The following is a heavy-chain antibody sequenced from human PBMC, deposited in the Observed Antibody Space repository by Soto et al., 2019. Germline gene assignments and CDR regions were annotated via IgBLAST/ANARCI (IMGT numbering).Heavy chain of an antibody. D-gene: IGHD6-13*01. Sequence: GGSLRLSCAASGFTFSSYAMSWVRQAPGKGLEWVSAISGSGGSTYYADSVKGRFTISRDNSKNTLYLQMNSLRAEDTAVYYCANRDTGYSSSCPKSGCFQHWGQGTLVTVSS. CDR3: ANRDTGYSSSCPKSGCFQH. CDR2: ISGSGGST. V-gene: IGHV3-23*01. J-gene: IGHJ1*01. CDR1: GFTFSSYA.